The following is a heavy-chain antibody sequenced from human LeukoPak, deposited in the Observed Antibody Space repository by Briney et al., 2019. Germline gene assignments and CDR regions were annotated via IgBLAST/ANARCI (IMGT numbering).Heavy chain of an antibody. CDR3: ARPVTELTDWYFDL. D-gene: IGHD1-7*01. V-gene: IGHV4-59*01. CDR2: IYYSGSI. J-gene: IGHJ2*01. Sequence: SETLSLTCTVSGGSISRYYWSWIRQPPGKGLEWIGYIYYSGSIKYNPSLKSRVTISVDTSKNQFSLKLSSVTAADTAVYYCARPVTELTDWYFDLWGRGTLVTVSS. CDR1: GGSISRYY.